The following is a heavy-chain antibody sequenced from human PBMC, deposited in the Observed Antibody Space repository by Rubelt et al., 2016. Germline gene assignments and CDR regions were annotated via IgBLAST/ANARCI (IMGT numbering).Heavy chain of an antibody. CDR2: VYYSGST. V-gene: IGHV4-39*01. Sequence: QLQLQESGPGLVKPSETLSLTCTVSGGSISSSSYYWGCIRQPPGKGLEWIGSVYYSGSTYYKPSLKSRVTISVDTSKDPLSLKLGSVTAADTAGYYCARRPYCGGDCYFFDYWGQGSLVTVSS. CDR1: GGSISSSSYY. D-gene: IGHD2-21*01. CDR3: ARRPYCGGDCYFFDY. J-gene: IGHJ4*02.